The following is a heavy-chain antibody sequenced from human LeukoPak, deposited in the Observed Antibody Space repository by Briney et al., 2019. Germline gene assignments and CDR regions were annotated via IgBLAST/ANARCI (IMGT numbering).Heavy chain of an antibody. V-gene: IGHV3-30*02. CDR3: AKSKQQLVRVDYYYYMDV. Sequence: PGGSLRLSCAASGFIFSSSGMHWVRQAPGKGLEWVAFTQDDESNKYYSDSVKGRFTISRDNSKNTLYLQMNSLRAEDTAVYYCAKSKQQLVRVDYYYYMDVWGKGTTVTVSS. CDR1: GFIFSSSG. CDR2: TQDDESNK. D-gene: IGHD6-13*01. J-gene: IGHJ6*03.